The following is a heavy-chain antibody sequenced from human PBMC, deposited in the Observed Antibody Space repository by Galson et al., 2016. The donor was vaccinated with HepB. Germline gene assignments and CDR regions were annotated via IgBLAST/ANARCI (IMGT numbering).Heavy chain of an antibody. V-gene: IGHV1-69*06. J-gene: IGHJ4*02. Sequence: SVKVSCKASGGTFSTYIINWLRQAPGQGLEWMGGIIGFSGTANYGRSLQGRVRLTAVTSTSTAYMELSSLRSDDTDVYYCAATYYRSTGLSDYFDHWGQGSLVTVSS. CDR3: AATYYRSTGLSDYFDH. CDR2: IIGFSGTA. D-gene: IGHD2-2*01. CDR1: GGTFSTYI.